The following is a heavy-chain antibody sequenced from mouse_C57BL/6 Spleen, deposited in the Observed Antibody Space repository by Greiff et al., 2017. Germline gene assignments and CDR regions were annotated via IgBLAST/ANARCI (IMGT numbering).Heavy chain of an antibody. D-gene: IGHD1-1*01. V-gene: IGHV2-9-1*01. CDR1: GFSLTSYA. CDR3: ASFSLHYYGSAY. CDR2: IWTGGGT. Sequence: VKLQESGPGLVAPSQSLSITCTVSGFSLTSYAISWVRQPPGKGLEWLGVIWTGGGTNYNSALKSRLSISKDNSKSQVFLKMNSLQTDDTARYYCASFSLHYYGSAYWGQGTLVTVSA. J-gene: IGHJ3*01.